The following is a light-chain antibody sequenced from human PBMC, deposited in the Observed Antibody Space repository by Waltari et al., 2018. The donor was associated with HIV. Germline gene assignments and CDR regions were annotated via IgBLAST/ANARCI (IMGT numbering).Light chain of an antibody. V-gene: IGKV3-15*01. J-gene: IGKJ2*01. CDR2: GAS. Sequence: IVMTQSPTTLSVSPGERATLSCRASQSVYVNLAWYQQKQGQPPRLLIYGASTRATDIPARFSGSGSGTEFTLTISSLQSEDFALYYCQQYVSWPTFGQGTKLEIK. CDR3: QQYVSWPT. CDR1: QSVYVN.